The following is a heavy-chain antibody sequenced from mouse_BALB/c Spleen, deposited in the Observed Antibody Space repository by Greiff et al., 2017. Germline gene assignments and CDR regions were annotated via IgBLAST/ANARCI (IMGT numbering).Heavy chain of an antibody. Sequence: EVKLVESGPGLVKPSQSLSLTCTVTGYSITSDYAWNWIRQFPGNKLEWMGYISYSGSTSYNPSLKSRISITRDTSKNQFFLQLNSVTTEDTATYYCARSIYYGKGDYAMDYWGQGTSVTVSS. D-gene: IGHD2-1*01. J-gene: IGHJ4*01. CDR3: ARSIYYGKGDYAMDY. V-gene: IGHV3-2*02. CDR1: GYSITSDYA. CDR2: ISYSGST.